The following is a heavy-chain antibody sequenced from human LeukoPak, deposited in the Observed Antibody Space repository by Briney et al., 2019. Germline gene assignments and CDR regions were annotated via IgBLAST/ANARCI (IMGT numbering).Heavy chain of an antibody. D-gene: IGHD6-19*01. V-gene: IGHV3-30*03. J-gene: IGHJ3*02. CDR2: ISYDGKDK. Sequence: GGSLRLSCATSGFTFSNFGMNWVRQAPGKGLQWVAFISYDGKDKYYSDSVKGRITISRDNSKSTLYVQMDSLRTEDTAVYYCARARGSGFQRGDAFDMWGQGTRVTVPS. CDR3: ARARGSGFQRGDAFDM. CDR1: GFTFSNFG.